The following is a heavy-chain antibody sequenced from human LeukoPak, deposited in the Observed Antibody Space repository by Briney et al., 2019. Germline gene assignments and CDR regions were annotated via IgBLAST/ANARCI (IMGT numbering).Heavy chain of an antibody. CDR1: GGSISSYY. Sequence: PSETLSLTCTVSGGSISSYYWSWIRQPPGKGLEWIGYIYYSGSTNYNPSLKSRVTISVDTSKNQFSLKLSSVTAADTAVYYCASEKRFGEFAYPQYYYYYYMDVWGKGTTVTISS. CDR2: IYYSGST. V-gene: IGHV4-59*08. J-gene: IGHJ6*03. CDR3: ASEKRFGEFAYPQYYYYYYMDV. D-gene: IGHD3-10*01.